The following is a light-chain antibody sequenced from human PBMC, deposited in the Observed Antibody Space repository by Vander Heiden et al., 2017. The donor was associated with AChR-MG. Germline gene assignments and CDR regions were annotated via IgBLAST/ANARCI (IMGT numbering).Light chain of an antibody. J-gene: IGLJ1*01. CDR2: DVS. CDR1: SSDVGGYNY. Sequence: QSALTQPASVSGSPGQSITISCTGTSSDVGGYNYVSWYQQHPGNAPILMIYDVSKRPSGVSNRFSGSKSGTTASITISGLQAEDDAYYYCSSYTSSSSVVFGTGTKVTVL. V-gene: IGLV2-14*01. CDR3: SSYTSSSSVV.